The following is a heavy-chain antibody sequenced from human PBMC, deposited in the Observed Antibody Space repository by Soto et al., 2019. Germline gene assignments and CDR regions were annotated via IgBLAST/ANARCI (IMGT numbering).Heavy chain of an antibody. CDR1: GFTFSSYG. D-gene: IGHD6-19*01. J-gene: IGHJ4*02. CDR3: AKDGREYSSGWLYYFDY. CDR2: ISYDGSNK. V-gene: IGHV3-30*18. Sequence: QVQLVESGGGVVQPGRSLRLSCAASGFTFSSYGMHWVRQAPGKGLEWVTVISYDGSNKYYADSVKGRFTISRDNSKNTLYLQMNSLRAEDTAVYYCAKDGREYSSGWLYYFDYWGQGTLVTVSS.